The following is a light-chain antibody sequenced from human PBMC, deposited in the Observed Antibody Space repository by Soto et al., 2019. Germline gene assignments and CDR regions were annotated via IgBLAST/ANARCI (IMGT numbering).Light chain of an antibody. V-gene: IGKV1-5*03. Sequence: DIQMTQSPSTLSASVGDRVIITCRASQSISSWLAWYQQKPGKAPKLLIYKASTLETGVPSRFSGSGSGTEFTLTISSLQPDDFATYYCQHYDTSWTFGQGTKVEIK. CDR3: QHYDTSWT. CDR1: QSISSW. J-gene: IGKJ1*01. CDR2: KAS.